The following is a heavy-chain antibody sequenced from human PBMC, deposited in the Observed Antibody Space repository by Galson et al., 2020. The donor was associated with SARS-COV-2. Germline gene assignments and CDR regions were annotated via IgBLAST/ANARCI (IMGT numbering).Heavy chain of an antibody. CDR2: FDPVDGER. CDR1: GYPLPELS. V-gene: IGHV1-24*01. CDR3: ATWPGRRTGLVRDSFDI. D-gene: IGHD6-6*01. J-gene: IGHJ3*02. Sequence: ASVKVSCKVSGYPLPELSMHWVRQAPGEGLYWMGGFDPVDGERLYAQKFQGRVTMTEYTSSETAYMELSSLTSEDTAVYYCATWPGRRTGLVRDSFDIWGQGTMVTGSS.